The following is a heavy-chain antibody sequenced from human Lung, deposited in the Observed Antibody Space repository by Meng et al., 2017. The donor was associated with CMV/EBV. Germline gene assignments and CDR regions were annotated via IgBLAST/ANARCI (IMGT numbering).Heavy chain of an antibody. J-gene: IGHJ4*02. CDR1: GGSISSSSYY. V-gene: IGHV4-39*01. CDR2: IYYSGST. CDR3: ASGYDLRFDY. Sequence: SCTVSGGSISSSSYYWGWIRQPPGKGLEWIGSIYYSGSTYYNPSLKSRVTISVDTSKNQFSLKLSSVTAADTAVYYCASGYDLRFDYWAQGTLVTVSS. D-gene: IGHD5-12*01.